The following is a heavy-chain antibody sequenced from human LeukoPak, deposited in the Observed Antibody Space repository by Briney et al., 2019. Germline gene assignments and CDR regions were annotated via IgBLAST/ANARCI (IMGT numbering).Heavy chain of an antibody. D-gene: IGHD4-17*01. Sequence: SGGSLRLSCAASGFTFSSYWMSWVRQAPGKGLEWVANIKQDGSEKYYVDSVKGRFTIPRDNAKNSLYLQMNSLRAEDTALYYCAKSTGTTHFDYWGQGTLVTVSS. CDR2: IKQDGSEK. J-gene: IGHJ4*02. CDR1: GFTFSSYW. CDR3: AKSTGTTHFDY. V-gene: IGHV3-7*03.